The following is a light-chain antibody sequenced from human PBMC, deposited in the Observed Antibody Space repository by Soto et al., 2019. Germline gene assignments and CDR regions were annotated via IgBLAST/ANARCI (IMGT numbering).Light chain of an antibody. J-gene: IGKJ2*01. Sequence: EIVLTQSPATLSLSPGESATLSCRASQSVSSSLAWYQQKTGQAPRLLIYDASNRATGIPARFSGSGSGTDFTLTISSLEPEDFGIYYCQQRITWPSTFGQGTKLEIK. CDR2: DAS. CDR1: QSVSSS. V-gene: IGKV3-11*01. CDR3: QQRITWPST.